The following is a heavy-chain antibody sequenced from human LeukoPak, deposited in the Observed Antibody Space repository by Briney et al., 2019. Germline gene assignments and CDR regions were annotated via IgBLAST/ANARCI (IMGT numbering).Heavy chain of an antibody. Sequence: GSSVKVSCKASGGTFSSYAISWVRQAPGQGLEWMGGIIPIFGTANYAQKFQGRVTITADESTSTAYMELRSLRSEDTAVYYCARVGSGGSCYSCHFDYWGQGTLVTVSS. CDR3: ARVGSGGSCYSCHFDY. D-gene: IGHD2-15*01. V-gene: IGHV1-69*01. CDR1: GGTFSSYA. J-gene: IGHJ4*02. CDR2: IIPIFGTA.